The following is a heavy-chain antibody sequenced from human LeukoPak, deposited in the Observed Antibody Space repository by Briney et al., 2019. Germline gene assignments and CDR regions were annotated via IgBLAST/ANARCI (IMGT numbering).Heavy chain of an antibody. CDR3: ARGPMAYYDLPPPDY. V-gene: IGHV1-8*01. CDR2: MNPNSGNT. CDR1: GYTFTSYD. J-gene: IGHJ4*02. Sequence: ASVKVSCKASGYTFTSYDINWARQATGQGLEWMGWMNPNSGNTGYAQKFQGRVTMTRNTSISTAYMELSSLRSEDTAVYYCARGPMAYYDLPPPDYWGQGTLVTVSS. D-gene: IGHD3-3*01.